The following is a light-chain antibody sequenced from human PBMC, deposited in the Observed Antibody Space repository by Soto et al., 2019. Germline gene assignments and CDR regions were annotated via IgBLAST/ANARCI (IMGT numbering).Light chain of an antibody. J-gene: IGLJ1*01. CDR1: SSDAGGYNY. CDR3: CSYEGRYVYV. Sequence: QSALTQPRSVSGSPGQSVSISCTGTSSDAGGYNYVSWYQQHPGKAPKLMLHDVSKRPSGVPDRFSGSKSGNTASLTISGLQDEDEADSYCCSYEGRYVYVFGTGTKVTV. CDR2: DVS. V-gene: IGLV2-11*01.